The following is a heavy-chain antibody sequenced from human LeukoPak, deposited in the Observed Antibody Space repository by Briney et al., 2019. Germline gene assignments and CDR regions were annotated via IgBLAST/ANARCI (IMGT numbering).Heavy chain of an antibody. CDR3: ARDRQIAY. CDR1: GFTFSNYW. J-gene: IGHJ4*02. Sequence: SGGSLRLSCAASGFTFSNYWLTWVRQAPGQGLEWAANIKQDGSEKHYVDSVKGRFTISRDNAKNSLYLQMNSLRAEDTAVYYCARDRQIAYWGQGTLVTVSS. CDR2: IKQDGSEK. V-gene: IGHV3-7*01.